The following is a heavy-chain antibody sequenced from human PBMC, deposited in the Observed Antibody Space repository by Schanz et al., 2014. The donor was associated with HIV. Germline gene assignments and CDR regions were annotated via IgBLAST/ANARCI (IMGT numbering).Heavy chain of an antibody. CDR2: ITPIFDSA. J-gene: IGHJ6*02. D-gene: IGHD2-8*01. CDR3: ARYPRLMGYNSPQGMDV. V-gene: IGHV1-69*01. CDR1: GGTFSKYA. Sequence: QVQLVQSGAELKKPGSSVKVSCQASGGTFSKYAIGWVRQAPGQGLEWMGGITPIFDSANYAQKFQDRVSITADEGTSTVYMEMSRLRSEDTAVYYCARYPRLMGYNSPQGMDVWGQGTTVTVSS.